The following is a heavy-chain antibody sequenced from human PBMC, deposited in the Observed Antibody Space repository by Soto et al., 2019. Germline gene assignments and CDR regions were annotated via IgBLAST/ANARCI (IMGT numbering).Heavy chain of an antibody. V-gene: IGHV4-30-4*01. J-gene: IGHJ4*02. CDR1: GGSISSGDYY. CDR3: ARAPKSRRNWNYVPPPEDY. D-gene: IGHD1-7*01. CDR2: IYYSGST. Sequence: QVQLQESGPGLVKPSQTLSLTCTVSGGSISSGDYYWSWIRQPPGKGLEWIGYIYYSGSTYYNPSLKSRVTISVDTSKNQFSLKLSSVTAADTAVYYCARAPKSRRNWNYVPPPEDYWGQGTLVTVSS.